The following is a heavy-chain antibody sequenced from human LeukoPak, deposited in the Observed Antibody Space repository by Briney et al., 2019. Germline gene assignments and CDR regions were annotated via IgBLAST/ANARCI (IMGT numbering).Heavy chain of an antibody. CDR2: IRSKTDGGTT. V-gene: IGHV3-15*01. CDR3: TQGGTKAYS. CDR1: GLTFSNAW. J-gene: IGHJ4*02. D-gene: IGHD3-16*01. Sequence: GGSLRLSCAVSGLTFSNAWMNWVCQAPGKGLEWVGRIRSKTDGGTTDFAAPVKGRFAISRDDSKNTLSLQMNSLKTEDTGVYYCTQGGTKAYSWGQGTLVTVSS.